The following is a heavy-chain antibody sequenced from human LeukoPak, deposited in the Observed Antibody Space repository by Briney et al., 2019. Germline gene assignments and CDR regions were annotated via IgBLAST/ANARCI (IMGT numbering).Heavy chain of an antibody. D-gene: IGHD6-13*01. CDR3: ATSLDAPGNY. Sequence: PGGSLRLSCVVSGFTFSTSWMAWVRQAPGKGLEWLANINKDGRQTYYVDSVKGRFTISRDNAENSLHLQMNSLRAEDTAVYYCATSLDAPGNYWGQGSLVTVYS. V-gene: IGHV3-7*01. CDR1: GFTFSTSW. CDR2: INKDGRQT. J-gene: IGHJ4*02.